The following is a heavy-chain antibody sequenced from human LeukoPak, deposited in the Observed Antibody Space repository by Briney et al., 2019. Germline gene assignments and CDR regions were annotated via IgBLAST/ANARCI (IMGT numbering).Heavy chain of an antibody. J-gene: IGHJ3*02. Sequence: PGGSVRLSCAASGFTFSDYPMNWVRQAPGKGLEWISNIRTNIENTMFYADSVKGRFTISRDDAKNSLSLQMNSLRDEDTAVYYCVRDHIYAFDIWGRGTTVTVSS. D-gene: IGHD2-21*01. CDR2: IRTNIENTM. CDR1: GFTFSDYP. CDR3: VRDHIYAFDI. V-gene: IGHV3-48*02.